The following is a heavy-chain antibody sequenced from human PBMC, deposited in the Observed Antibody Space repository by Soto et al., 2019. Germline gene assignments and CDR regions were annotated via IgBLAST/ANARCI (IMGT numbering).Heavy chain of an antibody. Sequence: EVQLLESGGGLVQVGGSLRLSCAASGFTFSNYGMNVVLQAPGKGLEWVSTISGGGRSTYNGDSVRGRLTISRDTSNNTGYLEKPRLRADDTGLYYSAKHGRGPRFASYMDVSGRGTRVTVSS. D-gene: IGHD2-15*01. CDR3: AKHGRGPRFASYMDV. V-gene: IGHV3-23*01. J-gene: IGHJ6*03. CDR2: ISGGGRST. CDR1: GFTFSNYG.